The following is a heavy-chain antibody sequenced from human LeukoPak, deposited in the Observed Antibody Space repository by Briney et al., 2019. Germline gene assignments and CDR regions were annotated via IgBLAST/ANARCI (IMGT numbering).Heavy chain of an antibody. V-gene: IGHV3-23*01. CDR2: ISGSGGST. J-gene: IGHJ4*02. Sequence: PGGSWKSSLAASGSTLRTNPLGGFRQAPGKGLEWSSAISGSGGSTYYADSVKGRFTISRDNSKNTLYLQMNSLRAEDTAVYYCAKDQRWESPHYPDSWGQGTLVTVSS. D-gene: IGHD1-26*01. CDR1: GSTLRTNP. CDR3: AKDQRWESPHYPDS.